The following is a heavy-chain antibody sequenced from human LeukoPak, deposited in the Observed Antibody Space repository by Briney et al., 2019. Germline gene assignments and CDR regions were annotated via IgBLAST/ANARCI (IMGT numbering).Heavy chain of an antibody. V-gene: IGHV4-61*02. D-gene: IGHD1-26*01. CDR1: GGSISSDTYY. CDR3: ARGNSGSYEYYMDV. CDR2: IYTTGTT. J-gene: IGHJ6*03. Sequence: IPSETLSLTCTVSGGSISSDTYYWTWIRQPAGKGLEWIGRIYTTGTTNYNPSLQSRVTISLDTSKNQFSLTLSSVTAADTAVYYCARGNSGSYEYYMDVWGKGTTVTISS.